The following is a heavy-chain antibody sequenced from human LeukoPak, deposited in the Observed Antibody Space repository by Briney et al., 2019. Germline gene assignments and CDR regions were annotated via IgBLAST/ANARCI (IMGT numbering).Heavy chain of an antibody. CDR2: IYTSGST. Sequence: ASETLSLTCTVSGGVISCYYWSWIRQPPGKGLEWIGYIYTSGSTNYHPSLKSRVTISVDTSKNQFSLKLSSVTAADTAVYYCARLMGDFWSGYPGGFDPWGQGTLVTVSS. D-gene: IGHD3-3*01. CDR3: ARLMGDFWSGYPGGFDP. V-gene: IGHV4-4*09. CDR1: GGVISCYY. J-gene: IGHJ5*02.